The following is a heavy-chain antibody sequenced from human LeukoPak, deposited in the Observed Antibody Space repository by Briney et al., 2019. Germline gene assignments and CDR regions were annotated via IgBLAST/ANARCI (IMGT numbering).Heavy chain of an antibody. CDR1: GFSFSNCS. D-gene: IGHD4-23*01. CDR3: AGDYEGNLAFDI. J-gene: IGHJ3*02. Sequence: GSLRLSCAASGFSFSNCSMNWVRQAPGKGLEWVSSISSSSTYIHYADSLEGRFTISRDNVRNSLYLQMNSLRAEDTAVYYCAGDYEGNLAFDIWGQGTMVTVSS. CDR2: ISSSSTYI. V-gene: IGHV3-21*01.